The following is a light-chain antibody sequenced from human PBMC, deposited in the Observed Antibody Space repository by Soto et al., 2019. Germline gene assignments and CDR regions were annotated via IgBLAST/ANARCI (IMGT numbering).Light chain of an antibody. V-gene: IGKV4-1*01. J-gene: IGKJ1*01. CDR3: RHYYNVTRT. CDR1: QSLFMSSTNQNY. Sequence: GMSRWARAPLKSKPRQSLFMSSTNQNYLAWFQHKPGQPPKLXXYWTSYRGSGVPDRFSVSGSGRDCTLTIGSVKDEDAAVYYCRHYYNVTRTFGQGTKVDIK. CDR2: WTS.